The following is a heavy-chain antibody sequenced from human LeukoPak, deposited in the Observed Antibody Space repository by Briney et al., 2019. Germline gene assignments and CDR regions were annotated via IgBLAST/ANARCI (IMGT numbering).Heavy chain of an antibody. CDR2: IYYSGST. CDR3: ARQQPKIDSSGFDY. D-gene: IGHD3-22*01. CDR1: GGSISSYY. V-gene: IGHV4-59*08. Sequence: SETLSLTCTVSGGSISSYYWSWIRQPPGKGLEWIGYIYYSGSTNYNPSLKSRVTISIDTSKNQFSLNLSSVTAADTAVYYCARQQPKIDSSGFDYWGQGSLVTVSS. J-gene: IGHJ4*02.